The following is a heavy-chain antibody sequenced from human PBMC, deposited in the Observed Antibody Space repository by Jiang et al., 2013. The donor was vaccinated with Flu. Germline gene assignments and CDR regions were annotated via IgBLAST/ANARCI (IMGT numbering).Heavy chain of an antibody. CDR3: ARDLIAGSSWRGGDY. J-gene: IGHJ4*02. Sequence: EWVAVISYDGSNKYYADSVKGRFTISRDNSKNTLYLQVNSLRAEDTALYYCARDLIAGSSWRGGDYWGQGTLVTVSS. CDR2: ISYDGSNK. V-gene: IGHV3-30*04. D-gene: IGHD6-13*01.